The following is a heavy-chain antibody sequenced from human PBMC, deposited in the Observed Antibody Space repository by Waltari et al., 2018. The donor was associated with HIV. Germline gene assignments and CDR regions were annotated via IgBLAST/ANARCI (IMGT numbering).Heavy chain of an antibody. V-gene: IGHV4-34*04. CDR2: INQSAST. CDR1: GGSFSGYY. CDR3: ATNYYGSGRPGGKKNRNNWFDP. J-gene: IGHJ5*02. Sequence: QVQLQPWGAGLLKPSEPLSLTCAVYGGSFSGYYWSWHRQPPGKGWEWIGEINQSASTNDNPSLKRRATISVDTSKNQFSLKLSSVAARDTAVYYCATNYYGSGRPGGKKNRNNWFDPWGQGTLVTVSS. D-gene: IGHD3-10*01.